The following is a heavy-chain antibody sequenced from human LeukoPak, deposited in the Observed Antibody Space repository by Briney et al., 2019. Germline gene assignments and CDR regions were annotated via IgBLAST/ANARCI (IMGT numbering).Heavy chain of an antibody. CDR3: ARGNSGYERGRFDY. CDR1: GGSISSGGYS. Sequence: PSETLSLTCAVSGGSISSGGYSWSWIRQPPGKGLEWIGYIYHSGSTYYNPSLKSRVTISVDRSKNQFSLKLSPVTAADTAVYYCARGNSGYERGRFDYWGQGTLVTVSS. CDR2: IYHSGST. J-gene: IGHJ4*02. D-gene: IGHD5-12*01. V-gene: IGHV4-30-2*01.